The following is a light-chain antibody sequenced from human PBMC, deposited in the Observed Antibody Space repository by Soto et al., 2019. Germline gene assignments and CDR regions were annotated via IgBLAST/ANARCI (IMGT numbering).Light chain of an antibody. CDR2: EVS. V-gene: IGLV2-23*02. CDR1: TSDVGSYNL. J-gene: IGLJ1*01. Sequence: NTSDVGSYNLVSWYQQHPGKAPKLMIYEVSKRPSGVSNRFSGSKSGNTASLTISGLQAEDEADYYCCSYAGSSTLFVTGTKVTVL. CDR3: CSYAGSSTL.